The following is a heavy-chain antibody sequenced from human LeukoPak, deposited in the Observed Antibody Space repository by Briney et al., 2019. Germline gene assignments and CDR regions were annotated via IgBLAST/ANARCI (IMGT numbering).Heavy chain of an antibody. V-gene: IGHV4-39*07. CDR3: ARGIGYNWNEFYFDY. D-gene: IGHD1-1*01. CDR1: GGSISSSSYY. J-gene: IGHJ4*02. CDR2: IYHSGST. Sequence: TSETLSLTCTVSGGSISSSSYYWGWIRQPPGKGLEWIGSIYHSGSTYYNPSLKSRVTISVDRSKNQFSLKLSSVTAADTAVYYCARGIGYNWNEFYFDYWGQGTLVTVSS.